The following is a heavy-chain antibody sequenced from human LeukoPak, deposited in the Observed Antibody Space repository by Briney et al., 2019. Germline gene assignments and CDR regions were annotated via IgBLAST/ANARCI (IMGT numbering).Heavy chain of an antibody. Sequence: GGSLRLSCTASGFTFSNFQMHWVRRAPGKGLEWVSSISGSSSYIYYVDSVQGRFTISRDNAKNSLYLQLNSLRAEDTALYYCARAKGIAVADLWGQGTLVTVSS. J-gene: IGHJ4*02. D-gene: IGHD6-19*01. CDR1: GFTFSNFQ. V-gene: IGHV3-21*01. CDR2: ISGSSSYI. CDR3: ARAKGIAVADL.